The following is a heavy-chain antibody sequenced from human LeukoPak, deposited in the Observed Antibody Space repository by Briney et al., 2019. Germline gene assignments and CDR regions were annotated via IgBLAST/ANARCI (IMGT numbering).Heavy chain of an antibody. CDR2: ISSNGGST. V-gene: IGHV3-64*01. Sequence: GGSLRLSCAASGFTFSSYSMHWVRQAPGKGLEYVSAISSNGGSTYYANSVKGRFTISRDNSENTLYLQMGSLRAEDMAVYYCARSGMDVWGQGTTVTVSS. CDR3: ARSGMDV. J-gene: IGHJ6*02. CDR1: GFTFSSYS.